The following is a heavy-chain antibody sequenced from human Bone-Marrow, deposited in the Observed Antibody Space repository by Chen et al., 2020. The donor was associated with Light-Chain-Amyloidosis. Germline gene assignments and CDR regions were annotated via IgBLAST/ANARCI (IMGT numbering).Heavy chain of an antibody. D-gene: IGHD5-12*01. CDR1: GYTFPNSL. CDR2: IYPDDSDA. J-gene: IGHJ4*02. Sequence: EVQLEQSGPEVKKPGESLKLSCTGSGYTFPNSLIGWVRQMPGKGLEWMGVIYPDDSDARYSPSFERQVTISADKSITTAYLQWRSLKASDTAMYYCARRRDGYNFDYWGQGTLVTVSS. CDR3: ARRRDGYNFDY. V-gene: IGHV5-51*01.